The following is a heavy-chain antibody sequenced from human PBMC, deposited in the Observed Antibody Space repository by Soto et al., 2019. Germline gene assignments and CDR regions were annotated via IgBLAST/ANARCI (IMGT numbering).Heavy chain of an antibody. Sequence: QVQLQQWGAGLLKPSETLSLTCAVYGGSFSGYYWSWIRQPPGKGLEWIGEINHSGSTNYNPSLKSRVTRSVDTSKNQFSLKLSSVTAADTAVYYCARGRRYYDSSGYYYLALRLFDYWGQGTLVTVSS. CDR2: INHSGST. CDR3: ARGRRYYDSSGYYYLALRLFDY. J-gene: IGHJ4*02. D-gene: IGHD3-22*01. CDR1: GGSFSGYY. V-gene: IGHV4-34*01.